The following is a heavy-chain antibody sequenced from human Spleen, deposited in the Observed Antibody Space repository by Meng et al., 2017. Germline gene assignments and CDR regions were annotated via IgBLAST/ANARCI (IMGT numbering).Heavy chain of an antibody. D-gene: IGHD6-13*01. CDR2: INPKSGDT. CDR3: ARDEDISAAGKLFGDY. Sequence: VRVVQLGAEGKKPGASVKVSCKASGYTFPDYWLHWVRRAPGQGLEWMGRINPKSGDTHYAQRFQGRVTMTGDTSISTAYMELSGLRSDDTAMYYCARDEDISAAGKLFGDYWGQGTLVTVSS. CDR1: GYTFPDYW. V-gene: IGHV1-2*06. J-gene: IGHJ4*02.